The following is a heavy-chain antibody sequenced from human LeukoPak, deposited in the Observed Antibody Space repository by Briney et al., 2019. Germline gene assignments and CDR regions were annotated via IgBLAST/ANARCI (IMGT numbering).Heavy chain of an antibody. Sequence: SENLSLTCAVYGGSFSGYYWSWIRQPPGKGLEWIGEINHSGSTNYNPSLKSRVTISVDTSKNQFSLKLSSVTAADTAVYYCARDLTDGDYWYFDLWGRGTLVTVSS. D-gene: IGHD4-17*01. V-gene: IGHV4-34*01. J-gene: IGHJ2*01. CDR2: INHSGST. CDR3: ARDLTDGDYWYFDL. CDR1: GGSFSGYY.